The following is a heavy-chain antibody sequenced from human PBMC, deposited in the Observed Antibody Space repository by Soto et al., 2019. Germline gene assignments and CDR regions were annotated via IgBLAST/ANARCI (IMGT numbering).Heavy chain of an antibody. V-gene: IGHV4-39*01. Sequence: QLQLQESGPGLVKPSETLSLTCTVSGGSISSYYWGWIRRPPGKGLEWIGSIYYSGSTYYNPSLKCRVTISVDTSKHQFSLKLSSVTAADTAVYYCARRWGYSFDYWGQGTLVTVSS. CDR3: ARRWGYSFDY. D-gene: IGHD7-27*01. CDR1: GGSISSYY. CDR2: IYYSGST. J-gene: IGHJ4*02.